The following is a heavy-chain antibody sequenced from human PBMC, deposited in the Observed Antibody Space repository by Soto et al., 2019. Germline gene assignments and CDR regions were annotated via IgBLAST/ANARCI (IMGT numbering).Heavy chain of an antibody. CDR1: GGSISSGGYY. CDR2: IYYSGST. D-gene: IGHD6-19*01. V-gene: IGHV4-31*03. CDR3: ARDDVAVAGSTYYYYGMDV. J-gene: IGHJ6*02. Sequence: SDTLSLTCTVSGGSISSGGYYWSWIRQHPGKGLEWIGYIYYSGSTYYIPSLKSRVTISVDTSKNQFSLKLSSVTAADTAVYYCARDDVAVAGSTYYYYGMDVWGQGTTVTVSS.